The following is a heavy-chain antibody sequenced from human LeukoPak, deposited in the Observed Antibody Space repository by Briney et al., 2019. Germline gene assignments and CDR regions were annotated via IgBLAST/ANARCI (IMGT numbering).Heavy chain of an antibody. D-gene: IGHD4-17*01. CDR3: ARVATTVTLFDY. Sequence: SETLSLTCTVSGGSISSYYWSWIRQPPGKGLEWNGYIYYSGSTNYNPSLKSRVTISVDTSKNQFSLKLSSVTAADTAVYYCARVATTVTLFDYWGQGTLVTVSS. CDR2: IYYSGST. V-gene: IGHV4-59*01. J-gene: IGHJ4*02. CDR1: GGSISSYY.